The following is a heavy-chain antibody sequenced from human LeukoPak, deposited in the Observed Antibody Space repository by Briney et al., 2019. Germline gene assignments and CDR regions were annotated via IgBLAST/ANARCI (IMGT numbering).Heavy chain of an antibody. CDR2: IKQDGSEK. J-gene: IGHJ6*02. D-gene: IGHD2-8*01. V-gene: IGHV3-7*01. CDR1: GFTFSAYW. Sequence: GGSLRLSCAASGFTFSAYWMSWVRQAPGKGLEWVANIKQDGSEKYFVDSLKGRFTISRDNAKNSLYLQMHSLTAEDTAVYYCARDAGGTWHRSDGYSTGGDYYYGVDVWGQGTTVTVSS. CDR3: ARDAGGTWHRSDGYSTGGDYYYGVDV.